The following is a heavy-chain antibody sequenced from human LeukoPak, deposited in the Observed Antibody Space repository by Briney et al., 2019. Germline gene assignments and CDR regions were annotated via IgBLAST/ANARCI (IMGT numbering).Heavy chain of an antibody. Sequence: LPGGSLRLSCAASGFTVSSNYMSWVRQAPGKGLEWVSVIYSGGNTYYADSVKGRFTISRDNSKNTLLLQMNSLRAEDTAVYYCARGYGGSYLVSDYWGQGTLVTVSS. CDR2: IYSGGNT. CDR3: ARGYGGSYLVSDY. J-gene: IGHJ4*02. CDR1: GFTVSSNY. D-gene: IGHD1-26*01. V-gene: IGHV3-53*01.